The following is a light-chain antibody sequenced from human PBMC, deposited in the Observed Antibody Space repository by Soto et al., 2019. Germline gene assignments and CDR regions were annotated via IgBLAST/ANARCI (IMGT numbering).Light chain of an antibody. Sequence: DIQMTQSPSTLSASVGDRVTITCRASQSVSRWVAWYQQKTEKAPKLLIYKASTLESGVPSRFSGSGSGTEFALAICSLQPDDSATYYCQQYNDNWTFGQGTKVEIK. V-gene: IGKV1-5*03. CDR2: KAS. CDR3: QQYNDNWT. CDR1: QSVSRW. J-gene: IGKJ1*01.